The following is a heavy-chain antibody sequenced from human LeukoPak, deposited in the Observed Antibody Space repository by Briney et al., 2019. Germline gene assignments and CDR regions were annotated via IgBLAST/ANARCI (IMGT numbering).Heavy chain of an antibody. Sequence: SETLSLTCAVYGGSFSGYYWSWIRQPPGKGLEWIGYIYYSGSTYYNPSLKSRVTISVDTSKNQFSLKLSSVTAADTAVYYCARHSSSWLGFEFDPWGQGTLVTVSS. CDR2: IYYSGST. CDR1: GGSFSGYY. D-gene: IGHD6-13*01. V-gene: IGHV4-59*12. CDR3: ARHSSSWLGFEFDP. J-gene: IGHJ5*02.